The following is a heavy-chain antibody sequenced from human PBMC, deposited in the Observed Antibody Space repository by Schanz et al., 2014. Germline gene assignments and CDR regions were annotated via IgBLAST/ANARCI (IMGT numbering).Heavy chain of an antibody. Sequence: QVQLVQSGAELKNPGASVKVSCKASGYSFSAYYIHWMRQAPGQGLEWLGRFTHISQKFQGRVTMTRDTSSTAAYMELNSLRSDDTAVYYCVRELSGGTFDYGGQGALVTVSS. CDR2: FT. CDR1: GYSFSAYY. D-gene: IGHD1-1*01. CDR3: VRELSGGTFDY. J-gene: IGHJ4*02. V-gene: IGHV1-2*06.